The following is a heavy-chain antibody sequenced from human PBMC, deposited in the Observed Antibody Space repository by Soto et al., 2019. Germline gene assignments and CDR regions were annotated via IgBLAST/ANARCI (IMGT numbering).Heavy chain of an antibody. D-gene: IGHD4-4*01. CDR1: GYTFTSYW. CDR3: ARGTTVELLGRYYYYGMDV. Sequence: GESLKISCKASGYTFTSYWIAWVRQMPGKGLESMGITYPGDSDTRYSPSFQGQVTISADKSISTAYLQWSSLKASDTAMYYCARGTTVELLGRYYYYGMDVWGQGTTVTVSS. V-gene: IGHV5-51*01. CDR2: TYPGDSDT. J-gene: IGHJ6*02.